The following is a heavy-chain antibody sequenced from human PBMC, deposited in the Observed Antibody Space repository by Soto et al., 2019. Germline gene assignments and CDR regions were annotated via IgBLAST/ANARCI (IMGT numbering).Heavy chain of an antibody. D-gene: IGHD3-16*01. CDR3: ARDSGGVSATSGFYY. CDR2: TNADSTNT. J-gene: IGHJ4*02. CDR1: AYTFTYFG. Sequence: ASVKVSCKASAYTFTYFGVSWVRQAPGQGLEWMGWTNADSTNTNYAQNFQGRVTMTTDTSTSTAYMELRSLNSDDTAVYYCARDSGGVSATSGFYYWGQGTPVTVSS. V-gene: IGHV1-18*01.